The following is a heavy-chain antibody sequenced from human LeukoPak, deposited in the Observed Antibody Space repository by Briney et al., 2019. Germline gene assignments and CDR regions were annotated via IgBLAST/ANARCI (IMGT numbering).Heavy chain of an antibody. J-gene: IGHJ4*02. Sequence: GGSLRLSCAASGFTFNTYAIYWVRQALGKGLEWVSGICGSGGYTYYADSVKGRFTISRDNSKNTVYLQMNSLTADDTAVYYCAKTTVGYSSGRYPGWPADCWGQGTLVTVSP. CDR1: GFTFNTYA. CDR3: AKTTVGYSSGRYPGWPADC. V-gene: IGHV3-23*01. CDR2: ICGSGGYT. D-gene: IGHD6-19*01.